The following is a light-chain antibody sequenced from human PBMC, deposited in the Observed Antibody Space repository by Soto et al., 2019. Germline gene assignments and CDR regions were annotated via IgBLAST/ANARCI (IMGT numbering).Light chain of an antibody. CDR2: EAS. CDR3: QQCNGYSVA. J-gene: IGKJ1*01. V-gene: IGKV1-5*03. CDR1: QSLGKW. Sequence: DIHLTQSPSTLSASIGDRVTITCRASQSLGKWLAWYQQRPGKAPNLLIFEASRLQTGAPSRFSGGGFGTEFTLTISSLQPEDSATYYCQQCNGYSVACGQGTKVEIK.